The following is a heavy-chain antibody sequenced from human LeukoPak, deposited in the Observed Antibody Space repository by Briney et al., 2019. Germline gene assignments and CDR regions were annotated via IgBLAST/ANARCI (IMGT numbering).Heavy chain of an antibody. CDR2: IYPGDSDT. Sequence: GESLKISCKGSGYSFTRFWIGWVRQMPGKGLEWMGIIYPGDSDTRYSPSFQGHVTISADKSISTAYLQWSSLKASDTAIYYCARLGMSDGWFGDLFDYWGQGTLVTVSS. D-gene: IGHD3-10*01. CDR3: ARLGMSDGWFGDLFDY. J-gene: IGHJ4*02. V-gene: IGHV5-51*01. CDR1: GYSFTRFW.